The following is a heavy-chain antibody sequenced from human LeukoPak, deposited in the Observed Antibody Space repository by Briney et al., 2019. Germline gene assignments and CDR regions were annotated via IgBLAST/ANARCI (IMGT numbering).Heavy chain of an antibody. J-gene: IGHJ4*02. CDR3: ARSRDPDSGSPDYY. CDR2: IIPIFGTA. Sequence: SVKVSCKASGGTFSSYAISWVRQAPGQGLEWMGGIIPIFGTANYARKFQGRVTITTDESTSTAYMELSSLRSEDTAVYYCARSRDPDSGSPDYYWGQGTLVTVSS. V-gene: IGHV1-69*05. D-gene: IGHD1-26*01. CDR1: GGTFSSYA.